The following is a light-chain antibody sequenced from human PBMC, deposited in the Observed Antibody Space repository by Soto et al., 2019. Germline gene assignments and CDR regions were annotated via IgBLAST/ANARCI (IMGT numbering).Light chain of an antibody. CDR3: QQYNSYSPWT. CDR1: QDIRND. CDR2: DAS. J-gene: IGKJ1*01. V-gene: IGKV1-17*01. Sequence: DIQMTQSPSSLSASVGDRVTITCRASQDIRNDLGWYQQKPGKAPKLLIYDASSLESGVPSRFSGSGSGTEFTLTISSLQPDDFATYYCQQYNSYSPWTFGQGTKVDIK.